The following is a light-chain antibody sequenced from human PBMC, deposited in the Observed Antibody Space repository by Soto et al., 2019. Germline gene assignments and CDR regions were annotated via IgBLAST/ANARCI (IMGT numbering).Light chain of an antibody. CDR1: QTISSW. CDR2: AAS. CDR3: QQRDSWPIT. V-gene: IGKV1-5*01. Sequence: IQMTQSPSTLSGSVGDRVTITFRASQTISSWLAWYQQKPGKAPNLLINAASSLQNGVPSRFSGSGSGTDFTLTINSLEPDDFAVYYCQQRDSWPITFGQGTRLEI. J-gene: IGKJ5*01.